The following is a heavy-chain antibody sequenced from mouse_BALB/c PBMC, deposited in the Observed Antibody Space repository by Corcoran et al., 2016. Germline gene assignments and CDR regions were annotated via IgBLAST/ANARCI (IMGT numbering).Heavy chain of an antibody. Sequence: VQLQQSGAELMKPGSSGKVSCTATGFYIKDTSMHRVKQRPEQGLAWIGRIDPANGNTKYDPKFQGKATITADTSSNTAYLQLSSLTSEDTAVYYCANWDWNFDVWGAGTTVTVSS. V-gene: IGHV14-3*02. J-gene: IGHJ1*01. CDR2: IDPANGNT. CDR3: ANWDWNFDV. D-gene: IGHD4-1*01. CDR1: GFYIKDTS.